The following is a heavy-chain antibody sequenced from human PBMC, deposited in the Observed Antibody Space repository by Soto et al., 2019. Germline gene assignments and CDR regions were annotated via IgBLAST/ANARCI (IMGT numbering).Heavy chain of an antibody. CDR2: IVSNGGTA. J-gene: IGHJ4*02. CDR1: GITFSYYS. D-gene: IGHD1-1*01. CDR3: VYMGTKVQLLNY. Sequence: GGSLRLSCVVSGITFSYYSMHWVRQAPGKGLEYVSGIVSNGGTAYYADSVKGRFTTSRDNSKNTLYLQMSSLRNEDTAVYYCVYMGTKVQLLNYWGQGTLVTVSS. V-gene: IGHV3-64D*06.